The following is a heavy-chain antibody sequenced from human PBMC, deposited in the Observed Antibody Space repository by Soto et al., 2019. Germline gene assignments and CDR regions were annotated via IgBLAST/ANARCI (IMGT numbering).Heavy chain of an antibody. Sequence: GGSLRLSCATSGFTFRSYWMSWVRQAPGKGLEWVANIKQDGSEKYYVDSVKGRFTISRGNAKNSLYLQMNSLRAEDTAVYYCARGFITIFGVAPFDIWGQGTMVTVSS. CDR1: GFTFRSYW. V-gene: IGHV3-7*03. J-gene: IGHJ3*02. D-gene: IGHD3-3*01. CDR2: IKQDGSEK. CDR3: ARGFITIFGVAPFDI.